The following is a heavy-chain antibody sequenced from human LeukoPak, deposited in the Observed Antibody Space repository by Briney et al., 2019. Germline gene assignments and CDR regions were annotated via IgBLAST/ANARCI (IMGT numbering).Heavy chain of an antibody. Sequence: GGSLRLSCAASGFTFSNAWMSWVRQAPGKGLEWVSGISGSGGSIRYADSVKGRFIISRDNSKNTLYLQMNSLRAEDTAVYYCAKGGDGYNYYFDYWGQETLVTVSS. V-gene: IGHV3-23*01. CDR1: GFTFSNAW. CDR3: AKGGDGYNYYFDY. CDR2: ISGSGGSI. D-gene: IGHD5-24*01. J-gene: IGHJ4*02.